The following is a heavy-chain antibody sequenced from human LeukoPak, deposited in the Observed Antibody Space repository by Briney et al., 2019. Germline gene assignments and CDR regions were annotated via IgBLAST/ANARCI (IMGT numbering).Heavy chain of an antibody. V-gene: IGHV3-23*01. D-gene: IGHD4/OR15-4a*01. Sequence: PGGSLRLSCAASGFTFSSYAMGWVRQAPGKGLEWVSDITFKGDIQNYADSVKGRFTISRDNSKDTLYLQMNSLRAEDTAVYYCVRWVHWYFDLWGRGTLVTVSS. CDR2: ITFKGDIQ. J-gene: IGHJ2*01. CDR3: VRWVHWYFDL. CDR1: GFTFSSYA.